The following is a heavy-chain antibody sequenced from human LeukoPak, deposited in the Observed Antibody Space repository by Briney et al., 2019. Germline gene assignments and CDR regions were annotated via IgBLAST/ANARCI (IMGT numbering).Heavy chain of an antibody. V-gene: IGHV1-8*01. CDR3: ARRYCSGGSCPGGMDV. CDR1: GYTFTSYD. D-gene: IGHD2-15*01. CDR2: MNPNSGNT. J-gene: IGHJ6*02. Sequence: ASVKVSCKASGYTFTSYDIDWVRQATGQGLEWMGWMNPNSGNTGYAQKFQGRVTMTRNTSISTAYMELSSLRSEDTAVYYCARRYCSGGSCPGGMDVWGQGTTVTVSS.